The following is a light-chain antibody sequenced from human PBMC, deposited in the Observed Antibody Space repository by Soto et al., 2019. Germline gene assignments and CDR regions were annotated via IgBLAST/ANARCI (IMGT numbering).Light chain of an antibody. J-gene: IGKJ2*01. CDR1: QSIGTN. Sequence: EIVMTQSPATLSVSPGERATLSCRASQSIGTNLAWYQQRPGQAPRLLVYGASTRATGIPARFSGIGSGTEFTLTISSLQSEDFAVYYCQQHSDWPPYTFGQGTKVDIK. CDR2: GAS. V-gene: IGKV3-15*01. CDR3: QQHSDWPPYT.